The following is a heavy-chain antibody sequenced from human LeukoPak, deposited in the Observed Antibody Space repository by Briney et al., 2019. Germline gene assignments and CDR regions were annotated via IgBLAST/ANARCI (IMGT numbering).Heavy chain of an antibody. Sequence: KSSETLSLTCTVSGGSISSYYRSWIRQPPGKGLEWIGYIYYSGSTNYNPSLKSRVTISVDTSKNQFSLKLSSVTAADTAVYYCARASYATISAFDIWGQGTMVTVSS. J-gene: IGHJ3*02. D-gene: IGHD5-24*01. CDR3: ARASYATISAFDI. CDR1: GGSISSYY. CDR2: IYYSGST. V-gene: IGHV4-59*01.